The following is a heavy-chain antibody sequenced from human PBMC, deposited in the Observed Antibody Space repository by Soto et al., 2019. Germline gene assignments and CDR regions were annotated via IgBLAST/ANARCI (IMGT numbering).Heavy chain of an antibody. CDR1: GYTFTSYG. V-gene: IGHV1-18*01. CDR3: ARDRGGSGKPNSSGWYGGDY. Sequence: QVQLVQSGAEVKKPGASVKVSCKASGYTFTSYGISWVRQAPGQGLEWMGWISAYNGNTNYAQKLQGRVTMTTDTSTRTGYMERRSLRSDDTAVYYCARDRGGSGKPNSSGWYGGDYWGQGTLVTVSS. D-gene: IGHD6-19*01. J-gene: IGHJ4*02. CDR2: ISAYNGNT.